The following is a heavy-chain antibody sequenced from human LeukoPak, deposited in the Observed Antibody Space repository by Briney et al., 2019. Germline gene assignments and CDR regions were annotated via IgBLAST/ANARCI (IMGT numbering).Heavy chain of an antibody. V-gene: IGHV4-4*07. Sequence: SETLSLTCAVSGGSISSYYWSWIRQPAGKGLEWIGRIYTSGSTNYNPSLKSRVTMSVDTSKNQFSLKLSSVTAADTAVYYCARHSTYYYGSGSYVWFDPWGQGTLVTVSS. J-gene: IGHJ5*02. CDR1: GGSISSYY. D-gene: IGHD3-10*01. CDR2: IYTSGST. CDR3: ARHSTYYYGSGSYVWFDP.